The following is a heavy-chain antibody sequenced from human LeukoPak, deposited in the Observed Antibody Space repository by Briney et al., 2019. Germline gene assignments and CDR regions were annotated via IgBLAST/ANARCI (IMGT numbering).Heavy chain of an antibody. V-gene: IGHV4-39*01. CDR1: GGSISSSSYY. CDR2: IYYSGST. J-gene: IGHJ5*02. D-gene: IGHD2-2*01. CDR3: ATGPRYCTSTSCYDPGSWFDP. Sequence: PSETLSLTCTVSGGSISSSSYYWGWIRQPPGKGLEWIGSIYYSGSTYYNPSLKSRVTISVDTSKNQFSLKLSSVTAADTAVYYCATGPRYCTSTSCYDPGSWFDPWGQGTLVTVSS.